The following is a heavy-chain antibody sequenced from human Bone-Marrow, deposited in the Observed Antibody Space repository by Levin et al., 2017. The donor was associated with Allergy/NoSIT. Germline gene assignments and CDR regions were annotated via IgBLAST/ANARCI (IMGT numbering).Heavy chain of an antibody. CDR2: ISSNSGTK. CDR3: ARDHDLVWSGELTDALDL. D-gene: IGHD3-10*01. CDR1: GFTFSRNS. V-gene: IGHV3-48*01. J-gene: IGHJ3*01. Sequence: TGGSLRLSCVASGFTFSRNSMNWVRQAPGKGLEWVSYISSNSGTKHYADSVKGRFTISRDNAENSLYLQMNSLRGEDTAVYYCARDHDLVWSGELTDALDLWGQGTAVTVSS.